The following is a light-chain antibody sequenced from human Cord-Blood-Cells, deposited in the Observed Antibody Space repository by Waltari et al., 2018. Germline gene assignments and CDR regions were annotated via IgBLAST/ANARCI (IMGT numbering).Light chain of an antibody. CDR1: SSNNGAGYD. J-gene: IGLJ2*01. V-gene: IGLV1-40*01. CDR3: QSYDSSLSGSVV. CDR2: GNI. Sequence: QSVLTQPPSVSGAPGQRVTISCTGSSSNNGAGYDVHWYQQLPGTAPKLLIYGNINRPSGVPDRFSGSKSGTSASLAITGLQAEDEADYYCQSYDSSLSGSVVFGGGTKLTVL.